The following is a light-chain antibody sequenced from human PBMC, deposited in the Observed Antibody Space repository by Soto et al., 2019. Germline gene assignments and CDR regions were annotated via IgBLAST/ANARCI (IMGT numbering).Light chain of an antibody. CDR3: QQYNDWPPT. CDR2: GAS. CDR1: QSVRSN. J-gene: IGKJ1*01. V-gene: IGKV3-15*01. Sequence: EIVMTQSPATLSASPGERATLSCRASQSVRSNLAWYQQKPGQAPRLLIYGASTRATGIPARFSGSGSGTEFTLSIGSLQSEDSAVYYCQQYNDWPPTFGQGTKVDIK.